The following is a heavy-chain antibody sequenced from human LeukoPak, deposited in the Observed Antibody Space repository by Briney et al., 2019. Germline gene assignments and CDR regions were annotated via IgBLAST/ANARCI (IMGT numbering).Heavy chain of an antibody. V-gene: IGHV4-59*08. D-gene: IGHD2-21*01. CDR3: ARHLAARLGGARFSDY. CDR2: ILNNGNT. Sequence: PSETLSLTCTVSGGSINTYYWSWVRQPPGEALEWIGYILNNGNTNYNPSLKSRVTMSVDTSRNEFSLKVNSVTAADTAVYYCARHLAARLGGARFSDYWGQETLVTVSS. J-gene: IGHJ4*02. CDR1: GGSINTYY.